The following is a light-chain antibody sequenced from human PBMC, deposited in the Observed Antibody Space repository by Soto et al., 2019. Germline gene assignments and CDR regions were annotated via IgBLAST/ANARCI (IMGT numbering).Light chain of an antibody. CDR3: QQTNSFPFT. J-gene: IGKJ3*01. Sequence: DIQMTQSPSSVSASVGDRVTITCRASQDIGSWLAWYQQKPGKAPKFLISAASTLQSGVPSRFGGSGSATDFTLTISSLQPEDFATYFCQQTNSFPFTFGPGTKVDIK. V-gene: IGKV1D-12*01. CDR1: QDIGSW. CDR2: AAS.